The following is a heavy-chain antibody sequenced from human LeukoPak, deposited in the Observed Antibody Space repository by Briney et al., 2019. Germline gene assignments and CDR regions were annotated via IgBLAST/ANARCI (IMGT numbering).Heavy chain of an antibody. CDR2: ISSSGSTI. J-gene: IGHJ4*02. D-gene: IGHD6-13*01. V-gene: IGHV3-11*01. CDR1: GFTFSDYY. CDR3: ARDGALSGYSSSWAEV. Sequence: GGSLRLSCAASGFTFSDYYMSWIRQAPGKGLEWVSYISSSGSTIYYADSVKGRFTISRDNAKNSLYLQMNSLRAEDTAVYYCARDGALSGYSSSWAEVWGQGTLVTVSS.